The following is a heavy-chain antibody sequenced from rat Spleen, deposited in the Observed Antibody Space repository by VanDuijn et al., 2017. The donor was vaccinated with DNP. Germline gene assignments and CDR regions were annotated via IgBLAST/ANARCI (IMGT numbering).Heavy chain of an antibody. J-gene: IGHJ2*01. CDR1: GYSITSTY. V-gene: IGHV3-1*01. CDR2: ISYSGST. D-gene: IGHD1-5*01. Sequence: EVQLQESGPGLVKPSQSLSLTCSVTGYSITSTYWGWIRKFPGNKMEWVGHISYSGSTSNNPSLKSRISITRDTSKKQFFLQLNSVTSGDTATYYCARWNIGTTTLDYWGQGVMVTVSS. CDR3: ARWNIGTTTLDY.